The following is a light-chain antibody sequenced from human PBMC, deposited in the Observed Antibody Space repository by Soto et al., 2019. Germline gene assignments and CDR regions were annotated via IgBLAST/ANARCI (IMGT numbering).Light chain of an antibody. J-gene: IGKJ1*01. V-gene: IGKV3-20*01. CDR1: QTVRSNY. CDR2: GAS. CDR3: QQYGTSPT. Sequence: EIVLTQSPGTLSLSPGERATLSCRASQTVRSNYLAWYQQIPGQAPRLLIYGASSWATGIPDSVSGSGAGTDFTLTISRLEPGDFAVYDCQQYGTSPTFGQGTRVEVK.